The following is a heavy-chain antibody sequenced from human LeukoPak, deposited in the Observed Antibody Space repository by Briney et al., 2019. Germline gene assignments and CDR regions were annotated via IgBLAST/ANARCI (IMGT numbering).Heavy chain of an antibody. CDR3: APTPEAYTSNWNV. D-gene: IGHD1-1*01. J-gene: IGHJ4*02. CDR2: INPDSGFT. CDR1: GYTFTDDY. Sequence: GASVKVSCKTSGYTFTDDYMHWVRQAPGQGLEFMGWINPDSGFTNYAQRFQGRVTITRDTSISTAYLEVRRLRSDDTAVYYCAPTPEAYTSNWNVWGQGTLVTVSS. V-gene: IGHV1-2*02.